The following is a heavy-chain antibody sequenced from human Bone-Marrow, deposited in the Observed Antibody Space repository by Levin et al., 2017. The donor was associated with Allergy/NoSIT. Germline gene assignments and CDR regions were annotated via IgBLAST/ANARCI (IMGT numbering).Heavy chain of an antibody. V-gene: IGHV3-7*01. J-gene: IGHJ3*01. CDR1: GFTFSSHI. Sequence: PGGSLRLSCTASGFTFSSHIVSWVRQAPGKGLEWVANMRQDGSEKFYVDAVKGRFTISRDNAKNSLYLQMNSLRAEDTAVYYCAREGDAFDFWGQGTMVTVSS. CDR3: AREGDAFDF. CDR2: MRQDGSEK.